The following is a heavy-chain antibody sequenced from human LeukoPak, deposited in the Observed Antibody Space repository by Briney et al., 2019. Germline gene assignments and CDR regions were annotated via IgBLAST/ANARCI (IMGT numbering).Heavy chain of an antibody. CDR1: GFTFSSYA. V-gene: IGHV3-30*04. J-gene: IGHJ4*02. CDR3: ARDIVLMVYAISPGY. D-gene: IGHD2-8*01. CDR2: ISYDGSNK. Sequence: GGSLRLSCAASGFTFSSYATHWVRQAPGKGLEWVAVISYDGSNKYYADSVKGRFTISRDNSKNTLYLQMNSLRAEDTAVYYCARDIVLMVYAISPGYWGQGTLVTVSS.